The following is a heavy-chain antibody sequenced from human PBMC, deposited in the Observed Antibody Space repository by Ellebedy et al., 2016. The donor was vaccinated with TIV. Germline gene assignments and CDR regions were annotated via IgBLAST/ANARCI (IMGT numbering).Heavy chain of an antibody. V-gene: IGHV3-7*01. Sequence: GESLKIPCAASGFTFSNYWMSWVRQGPGKGLDGVANIKQDGSERYYVDSVKGRFFIIREHAKNSIYRQMNSLRDEDTAVYYCARDQWLGRAYYFNYWGQGTLLTVSS. D-gene: IGHD6-19*01. CDR2: IKQDGSER. J-gene: IGHJ4*02. CDR3: ARDQWLGRAYYFNY. CDR1: GFTFSNYW.